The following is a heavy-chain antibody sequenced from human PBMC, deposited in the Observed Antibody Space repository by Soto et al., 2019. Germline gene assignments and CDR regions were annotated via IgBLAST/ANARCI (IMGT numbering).Heavy chain of an antibody. V-gene: IGHV1-18*01. Sequence: GASVKVSFKASGYTFTSYGISWLRQAPGQGLEWMGWISAYNSNTNYAQKLQGRVTMTTDTSTSTAYMELRSLRSDDTAVYYCARGPSHYDFWSGYLFDYWGQGTLVTVS. D-gene: IGHD3-3*01. CDR2: ISAYNSNT. CDR1: GYTFTSYG. CDR3: ARGPSHYDFWSGYLFDY. J-gene: IGHJ4*02.